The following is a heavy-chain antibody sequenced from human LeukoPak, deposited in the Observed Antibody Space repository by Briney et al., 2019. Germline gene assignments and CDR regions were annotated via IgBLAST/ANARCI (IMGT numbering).Heavy chain of an antibody. V-gene: IGHV4-4*07. CDR2: IYTSGST. Sequence: SETLSLTCTVSGGSISSYYWSWIRQPAGKGLEWIGRIYTSGSTNYNPSLKSRVTMSVDTSKNQFSLKLSSVTAADTAVYYCARPRINGGVVAFDIWGQGTMVTVSS. J-gene: IGHJ3*02. D-gene: IGHD2-8*02. CDR1: GGSISSYY. CDR3: ARPRINGGVVAFDI.